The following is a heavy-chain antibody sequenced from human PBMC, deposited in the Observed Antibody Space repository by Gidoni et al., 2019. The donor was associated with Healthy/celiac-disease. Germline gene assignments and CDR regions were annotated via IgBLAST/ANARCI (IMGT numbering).Heavy chain of an antibody. CDR2: ISGNSGSI. V-gene: IGHV3-9*03. CDR1: GFTFDDYA. J-gene: IGHJ4*02. Sequence: EVQLVESGGGLVQPGRSLRLSCAASGFTFDDYAMPWVGQAPGKGLEWVSGISGNSGSIGYADSVKGRFTISRDNAKNSLYLQMNSLRAEDMALYYCAKAGNDYGDYDAFDYWGQGTLVTVSS. CDR3: AKAGNDYGDYDAFDY. D-gene: IGHD4-17*01.